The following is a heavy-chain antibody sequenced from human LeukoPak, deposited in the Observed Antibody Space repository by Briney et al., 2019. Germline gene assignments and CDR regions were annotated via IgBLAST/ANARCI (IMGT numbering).Heavy chain of an antibody. D-gene: IGHD1-26*01. Sequence: SETLSLTCTVSGGSISSYYWSWIRQPPGKGLEWIGYIYYSGSTNYNPSLKSRVTISVDTSKNQFSLKLSSVTAADTAVYYCARDLRGDPYSGSWYNWFDPWGQGTLVTVSS. CDR2: IYYSGST. CDR3: ARDLRGDPYSGSWYNWFDP. V-gene: IGHV4-59*01. CDR1: GGSISSYY. J-gene: IGHJ5*02.